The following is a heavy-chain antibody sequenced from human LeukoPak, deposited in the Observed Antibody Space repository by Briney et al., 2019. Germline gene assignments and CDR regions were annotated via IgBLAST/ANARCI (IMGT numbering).Heavy chain of an antibody. Sequence: GGSLRLSCAASGFRFSYHDMHWVRQAPGKGLEFVSSIGAAGAHTFYADSVKGRFTISRDNFQSTMYLQMDGLRPEDSAVYYCAKELGGTKTGGFDIWGQGTVVTVSS. CDR3: AKELGGTKTGGFDI. D-gene: IGHD1-14*01. J-gene: IGHJ3*02. CDR1: GFRFSYHD. V-gene: IGHV3-64*02. CDR2: IGAAGAHT.